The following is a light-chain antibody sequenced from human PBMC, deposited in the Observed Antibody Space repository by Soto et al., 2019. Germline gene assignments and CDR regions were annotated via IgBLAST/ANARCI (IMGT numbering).Light chain of an antibody. CDR1: QSVSTNY. CDR3: QQYGSSPPT. V-gene: IGKV3-20*01. CDR2: GAS. Sequence: EIVLTQSPGTLSLSPGERATLSCRASQSVSTNYLAWYQRKPGQAPRLLIYGASSRATDIPDRFSGSGSGTHFTLTITRLEPEDFAVYYCQQYGSSPPTFGQGTKVEIK. J-gene: IGKJ1*01.